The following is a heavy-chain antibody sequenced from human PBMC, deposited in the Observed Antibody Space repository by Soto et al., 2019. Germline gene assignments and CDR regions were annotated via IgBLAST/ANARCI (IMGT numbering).Heavy chain of an antibody. CDR2: IYYSGST. Sequence: QVQLQESGPGLVKPSQTLSLTCTVSGGSISSGDYYWSWIRQPPGKGLEWIGYIYYSGSTYYNPSLKSRVTISVDTSKNQFSLRLSSVTAADTAVYYGARVIRYGDGKYYFDYWGQGTLVTVSS. V-gene: IGHV4-30-4*01. J-gene: IGHJ4*02. CDR1: GGSISSGDYY. D-gene: IGHD4-17*01. CDR3: ARVIRYGDGKYYFDY.